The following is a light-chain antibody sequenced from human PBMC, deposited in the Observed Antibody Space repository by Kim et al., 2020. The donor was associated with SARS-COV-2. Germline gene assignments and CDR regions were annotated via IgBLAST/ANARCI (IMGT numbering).Light chain of an antibody. Sequence: SVFPGERATLSCRASQSVSSNLTWYQQKPGQAPRLLIYGASTRATAIPARFSGSGSGTEFTLTISSLQSEDFAVYYCQQYNKWPYTFGQGTKLEI. CDR1: QSVSSN. J-gene: IGKJ2*01. V-gene: IGKV3-15*01. CDR3: QQYNKWPYT. CDR2: GAS.